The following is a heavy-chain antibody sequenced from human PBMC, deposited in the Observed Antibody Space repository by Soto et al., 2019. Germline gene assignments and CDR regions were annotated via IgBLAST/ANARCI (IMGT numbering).Heavy chain of an antibody. J-gene: IGHJ4*02. CDR3: ARESLDNGSAIKAECGGDCSWGYYFDY. CDR1: GFTFSSYG. D-gene: IGHD2-21*02. CDR2: IWYDGSNK. V-gene: IGHV3-33*01. Sequence: QVQLVESGGGVVQPGRSLRLSCAASGFTFSSYGMHWVRQAPGKGLEWVAVIWYDGSNKYYADSVKGRFTISRDNSKNTLKLQMNSLRAEDTAVYYCARESLDNGSAIKAECGGDCSWGYYFDYWGQGTLVTVSS.